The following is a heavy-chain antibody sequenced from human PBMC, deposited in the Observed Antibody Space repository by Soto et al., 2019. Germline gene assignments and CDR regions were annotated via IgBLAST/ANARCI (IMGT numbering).Heavy chain of an antibody. J-gene: IGHJ4*02. CDR3: AKDLIYGYNSGRPFDS. V-gene: IGHV3-23*01. CDR2: IGSRGDST. Sequence: EVQLLESGGGLVQPGGSLRLSCAASGFTFSSFAMSGVRQAPGKGLEWVSAIGSRGDSTYYADSVKGRFTISRDNSKNTLYLQMNSLRAEDTAVYYCAKDLIYGYNSGRPFDSWGQGTLVTVSS. D-gene: IGHD6-19*01. CDR1: GFTFSSFA.